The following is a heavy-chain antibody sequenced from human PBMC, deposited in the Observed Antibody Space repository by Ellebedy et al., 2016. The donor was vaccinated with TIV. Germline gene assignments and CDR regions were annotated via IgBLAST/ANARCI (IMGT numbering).Heavy chain of an antibody. V-gene: IGHV1-18*01. J-gene: IGHJ4*01. D-gene: IGHD4/OR15-4a*01. Sequence: ASVKVSXKASGYTFTSYHISWVRQAPGQGLEWVGWISPYSGNTNYAQNLQGRVTMTTDTSTITAYMELKSLRFDDTAVYYCARDPGAGRGFDYWGHGTLVTVSS. CDR3: ARDPGAGRGFDY. CDR1: GYTFTSYH. CDR2: ISPYSGNT.